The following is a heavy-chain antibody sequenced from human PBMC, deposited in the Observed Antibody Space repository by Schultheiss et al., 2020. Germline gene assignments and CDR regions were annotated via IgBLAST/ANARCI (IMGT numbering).Heavy chain of an antibody. V-gene: IGHV4-59*01. Sequence: SETLSLTCTVSGGSISGYYWSWIRQPPGKGLEWIGYIYYSGSTKSNPSLKSRVTISVDTSKNQFSLKLTSVTAADTAVYYCARGGAYITPWCQGTLVTVSS. J-gene: IGHJ5*02. CDR3: ARGGAYITP. CDR2: IYYSGST. D-gene: IGHD2-21*01. CDR1: GGSISGYY.